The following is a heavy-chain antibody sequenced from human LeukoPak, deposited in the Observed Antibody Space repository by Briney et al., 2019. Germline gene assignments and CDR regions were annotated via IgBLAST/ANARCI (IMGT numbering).Heavy chain of an antibody. CDR3: AREQQLGSWYNWFDP. D-gene: IGHD6-13*01. Sequence: ASVKVSCKASGYTFTSYAISWVRQAPGQGLEWMGWISTYNGDTNYAQKLQGRVTMTTETSTNTAYMELRRLRSDDTAVYYCAREQQLGSWYNWFDPWGQGTLVTVSS. CDR2: ISTYNGDT. CDR1: GYTFTSYA. J-gene: IGHJ5*02. V-gene: IGHV1-18*01.